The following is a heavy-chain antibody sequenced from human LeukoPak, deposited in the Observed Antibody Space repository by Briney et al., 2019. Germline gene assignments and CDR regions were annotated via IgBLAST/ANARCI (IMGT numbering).Heavy chain of an antibody. Sequence: ASVKVSCKASGGTFSSYAISWVRQAPGQGLEWMGIINPSGGSTSYAQKFQGRVTMTRDTSTSTVYMELSSLRSEDTAVYYCARANHYYDKGFDYWGQGTLVTVSS. CDR3: ARANHYYDKGFDY. J-gene: IGHJ4*02. V-gene: IGHV1-46*01. CDR2: INPSGGST. D-gene: IGHD3-22*01. CDR1: GGTFSSYA.